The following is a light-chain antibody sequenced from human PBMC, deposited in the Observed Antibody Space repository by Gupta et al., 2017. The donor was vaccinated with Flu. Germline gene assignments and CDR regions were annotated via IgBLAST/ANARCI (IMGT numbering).Light chain of an antibody. CDR2: AAS. CDR3: QETYTPPPT. J-gene: IGKJ2*01. CDR1: QKISTY. V-gene: IGKV1-39*01. Sequence: DIQMTQSPSSLSASVGDRVTITCRASQKISTYLNWYQQRPGEAPKLLIYAASNLQNGVPSRFSGSGSGTDFTLTISSLQPEDFAIYYCQETYTPPPTFGQGTNLAIK.